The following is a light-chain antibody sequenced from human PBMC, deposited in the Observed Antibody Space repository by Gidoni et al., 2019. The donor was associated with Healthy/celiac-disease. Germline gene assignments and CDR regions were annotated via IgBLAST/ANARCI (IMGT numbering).Light chain of an antibody. V-gene: IGLV2-14*01. J-gene: IGLJ1*01. Sequence: QSALTQPASVSGSPGQSITISCTGTSSDVGGYNYVSWYQQHPGKAPKLMIYDVSNRPSKSGNTASLTISGLQAEDEADYYCSSYTSSSTYVFGTGTKVTVL. CDR1: SSDVGGYNY. CDR3: SSYTSSSTYV. CDR2: DVS.